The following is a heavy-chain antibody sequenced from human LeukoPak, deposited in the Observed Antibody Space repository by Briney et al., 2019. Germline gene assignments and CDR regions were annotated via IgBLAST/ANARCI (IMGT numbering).Heavy chain of an antibody. CDR2: MSVLGGIR. Sequence: GGSLRLSCAASGFTFSHYYMHWVRQAPGKGLEWVALMSVLGGIRYYGTSVRGRFTISRDNPGNTLYLQMSSLRAEDTAVYYCAKGGVRETFGCGMDSWGQGTLVGVSS. V-gene: IGHV3-30*18. CDR3: AKGGVRETFGCGMDS. CDR1: GFTFSHYY. D-gene: IGHD3-10*01. J-gene: IGHJ4*02.